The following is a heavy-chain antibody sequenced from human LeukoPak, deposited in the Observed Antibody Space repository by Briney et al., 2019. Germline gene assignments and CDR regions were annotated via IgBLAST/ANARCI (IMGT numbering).Heavy chain of an antibody. CDR1: GFTFSSYW. D-gene: IGHD3-10*01. CDR2: INSDGSRT. V-gene: IGHV3-74*01. CDR3: ARGPMVRTNLFDY. Sequence: HTGGSLRLSCAASGFTFSSYWMHWVRQAPGKGLVWVSRINSDGSRTSYADSVKGRFTISRDNAKNTLYLQMNSLRAEDTAVYYCARGPMVRTNLFDYWGQGTLVTVSS. J-gene: IGHJ4*02.